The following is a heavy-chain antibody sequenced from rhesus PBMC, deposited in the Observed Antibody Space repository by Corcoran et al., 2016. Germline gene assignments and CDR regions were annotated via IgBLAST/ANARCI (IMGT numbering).Heavy chain of an antibody. J-gene: IGHJ5-1*01. Sequence: EVQLVESGGGLVQPGGSLRLSCAASGFTFTNYDMSWVRQAPGKGLEWVSYITYTGETIYYADSVRGRFTISRDNAKNSLSLQMSSLRAEDTAVYYCVSGRLSRFDVWGPGVLVTVSS. V-gene: IGHV3-136*01. D-gene: IGHD2-39*01. CDR2: ITYTGETI. CDR1: GFTFTNYD. CDR3: VSGRLSRFDV.